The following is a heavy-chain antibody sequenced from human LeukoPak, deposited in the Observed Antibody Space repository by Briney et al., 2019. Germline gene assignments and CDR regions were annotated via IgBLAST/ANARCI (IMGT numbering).Heavy chain of an antibody. V-gene: IGHV4-34*01. J-gene: IGHJ4*02. CDR3: ARSYGDYVSSLYY. CDR2: INHSGST. CDR1: GGSFSGYY. D-gene: IGHD3-16*01. Sequence: PSETLSLTCAVSGGSFSGYYWSWIRQPPGKGLEWIGEINHSGSTNYNPSLKSRVTISVDTSKSQFSLKLSSVTVADTAVYYCARSYGDYVSSLYYWGQGTLVTVSS.